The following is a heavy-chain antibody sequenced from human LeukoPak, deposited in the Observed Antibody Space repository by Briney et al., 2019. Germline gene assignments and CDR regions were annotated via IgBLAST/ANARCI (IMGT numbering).Heavy chain of an antibody. CDR1: GGSFSGYY. J-gene: IGHJ6*02. Sequence: SETLSLTCAVYGGSFSGYYWSWIRQPPGKGLEWIGYIYYSGSTNYNPSLKSRVTISVDTSKNQFSLKLSSVTAADTAVYYCARVGKHYGMDVWGQGTTVTVSS. CDR3: ARVGKHYGMDV. CDR2: IYYSGST. V-gene: IGHV4-59*01. D-gene: IGHD1-26*01.